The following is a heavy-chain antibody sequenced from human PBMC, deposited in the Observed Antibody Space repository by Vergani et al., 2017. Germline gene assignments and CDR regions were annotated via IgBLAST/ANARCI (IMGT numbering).Heavy chain of an antibody. CDR2: ISYDGSNK. V-gene: IGHV3-30*18. Sequence: QVQLVESGGGVVQPGRSLRLSCAASGFTFSSYGMHWVRPAPGKGLEWVAVISYDGSNKYYADSVQGRFTISRDNSKNTLYLQMNSLRAEDTAVYYCAKEPGYSSGWEIYYYYYMDVWGKGTTVTVSS. CDR3: AKEPGYSSGWEIYYYYYMDV. CDR1: GFTFSSYG. J-gene: IGHJ6*03. D-gene: IGHD6-19*01.